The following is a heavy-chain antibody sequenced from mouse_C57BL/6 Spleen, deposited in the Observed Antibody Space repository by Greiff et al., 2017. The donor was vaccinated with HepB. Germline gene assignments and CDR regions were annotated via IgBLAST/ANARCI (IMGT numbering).Heavy chain of an antibody. V-gene: IGHV1-15*01. CDR1: GYTFTDYE. J-gene: IGHJ2*01. D-gene: IGHD1-1*01. Sequence: QVTLKESGAELVRPGASVTLSCKASGYTFTDYEMHWVKQTPVHGLEWIGAIDPETGGTAYNQKFKGKAILTADKSSSTAYMELRSLTSEDSAVYYCTLYGTLPYWGQGTTLTVSS. CDR3: TLYGTLPY. CDR2: IDPETGGT.